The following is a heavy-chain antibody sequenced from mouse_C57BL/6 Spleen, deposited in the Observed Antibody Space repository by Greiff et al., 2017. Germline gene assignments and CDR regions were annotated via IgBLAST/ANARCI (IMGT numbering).Heavy chain of an antibody. CDR3: ARGGYSNYVDYYAMDY. CDR2: IHPNSGST. CDR1: GYTFTSYW. D-gene: IGHD2-5*01. J-gene: IGHJ4*01. V-gene: IGHV1-64*01. Sequence: QVQLQQPGAELVKPGASVKLSCKASGYTFTSYWMHWVKQRPGQGLEWIGMIHPNSGSTNYNEKFKSKATLTVDKSSSTAYMQLSSLTSEDSAVXYCARGGYSNYVDYYAMDYWGQGTSVTVSS.